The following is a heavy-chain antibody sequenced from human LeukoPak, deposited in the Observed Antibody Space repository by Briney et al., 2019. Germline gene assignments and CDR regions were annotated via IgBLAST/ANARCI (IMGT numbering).Heavy chain of an antibody. Sequence: SSETLSLTCTVSGYSISSGYYWGWIRQPPGKGLEWIGEIYHSGSTNYNPSLKSRVTISVDKSKNQFSLKLSSVTAADTAVYYCARVLRGGLEYFDYWGQGTLVTVSS. V-gene: IGHV4-38-2*02. CDR3: ARVLRGGLEYFDY. J-gene: IGHJ4*02. CDR2: IYHSGST. CDR1: GYSISSGYY.